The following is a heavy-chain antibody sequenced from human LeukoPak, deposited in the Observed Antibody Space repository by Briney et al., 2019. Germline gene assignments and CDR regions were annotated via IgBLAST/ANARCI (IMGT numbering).Heavy chain of an antibody. D-gene: IGHD5-24*01. CDR3: ARDMAPWYSYVDV. CDR2: IYYSGNT. J-gene: IGHJ6*03. CDR1: GDSIRSTSYY. V-gene: IGHV4-39*07. Sequence: SETLSLTCIVSGDSIRSTSYYWGWIRQPPGKGLEWIGSIYYSGNTYYNPSLKSRVTMSVDSSKSQFSLKLSSVTAADTAVYYCARDMAPWYSYVDVWGKGTTVTVSS.